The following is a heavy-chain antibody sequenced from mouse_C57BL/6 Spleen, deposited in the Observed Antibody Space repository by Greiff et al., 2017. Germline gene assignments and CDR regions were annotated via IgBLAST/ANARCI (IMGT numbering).Heavy chain of an antibody. J-gene: IGHJ4*01. CDR1: GYAFSSYW. D-gene: IGHD2-5*01. Sequence: QVQLQQSGAELVKPGASVKISCKASGYAFSSYWMNWVKQRPGKGLEWIGQIYPGDGDTNYNGKFKGKATLTAYKSSSTAYMQLSSLTSEDSAVYFCARGYSNYLYAMDYWGQGTSVTVSS. CDR2: IYPGDGDT. CDR3: ARGYSNYLYAMDY. V-gene: IGHV1-80*01.